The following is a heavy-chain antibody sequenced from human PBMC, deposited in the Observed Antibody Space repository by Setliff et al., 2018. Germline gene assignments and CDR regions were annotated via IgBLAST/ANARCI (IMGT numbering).Heavy chain of an antibody. CDR2: IQKSGSA. CDR3: ARTTGSTHNWLDP. J-gene: IGHJ5*02. V-gene: IGHV4-59*01. Sequence: SETLSLTCNVSGVSISSYYWSWIRQPPGKGLECIGYIQKSGSANYNPSLMSRVTISVDTSRNQFSLKLRSVTAADTAVYYCARTTGSTHNWLDPWGPGTLVTVSS. D-gene: IGHD1-1*01. CDR1: GVSISSYY.